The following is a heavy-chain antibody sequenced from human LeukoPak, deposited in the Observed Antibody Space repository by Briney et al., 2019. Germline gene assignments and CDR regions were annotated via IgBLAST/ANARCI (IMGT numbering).Heavy chain of an antibody. CDR1: GYTFTSYD. D-gene: IGHD6-13*01. CDR2: MNPNSGNT. V-gene: IGHV1-8*03. J-gene: IGHJ6*03. Sequence: ASVKVSCKASGYTFTSYDINWVRQATGQGLEWMGWMNPNSGNTGYAQKFQGRVTITRNTSISTAYMELSSLRSEDTAVYYCARTYSSSWYGSSYYYYMDVWGKGTTVTVSS. CDR3: ARTYSSSWYGSSYYYYMDV.